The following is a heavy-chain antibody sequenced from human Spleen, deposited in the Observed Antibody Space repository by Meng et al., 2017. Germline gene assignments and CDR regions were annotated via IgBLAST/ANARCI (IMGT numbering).Heavy chain of an antibody. V-gene: IGHV3-7*01. CDR3: ARFSGSYSILDAFDI. CDR1: GFTFSSYW. CDR2: IKQDGSEK. D-gene: IGHD1-26*01. J-gene: IGHJ3*02. Sequence: GESLKISCAASGFTFSSYWMSWVRQAPGKGLEWVANIKQDGSEKYYVDSVKGRFTISRDNAKNSLYLQMNSLRAEDTAVYYCARFSGSYSILDAFDIWGQGTMATVSS.